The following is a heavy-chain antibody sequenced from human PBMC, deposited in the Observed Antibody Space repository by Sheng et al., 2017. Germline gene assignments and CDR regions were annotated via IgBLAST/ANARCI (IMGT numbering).Heavy chain of an antibody. CDR2: IYYSGNT. CDR3: ARGPYTSSWYSPFDY. D-gene: IGHD6-13*01. CDR1: GGSISSSNYY. J-gene: IGHJ4*02. V-gene: IGHV4-39*07. Sequence: QLQLQESGPGLVKPSETLSLTCAVSGGSISSSNYYWGWIRQPPGKGLEWIGNIYYSGNTYYNPSLKGRLTISIDMSKNHFSLKLSSVTAADTAFYYCARGPYTSSWYSPFDYWGQGSWSASPQ.